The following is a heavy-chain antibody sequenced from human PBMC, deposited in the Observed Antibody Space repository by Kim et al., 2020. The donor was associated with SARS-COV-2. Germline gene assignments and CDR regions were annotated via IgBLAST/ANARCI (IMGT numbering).Heavy chain of an antibody. CDR2: ISGSGGST. Sequence: GGSLRLSCAASGFTFSSYAMSWVRQAPGKGLEWVSAISGSGGSTYYADSVKGRFTISRDNSKNTLYLQMNSLRAEDTAVYYCAKDSGPYSNYFVRYYGMDVWGQGTTVTVSS. CDR1: GFTFSSYA. V-gene: IGHV3-23*01. D-gene: IGHD4-4*01. CDR3: AKDSGPYSNYFVRYYGMDV. J-gene: IGHJ6*02.